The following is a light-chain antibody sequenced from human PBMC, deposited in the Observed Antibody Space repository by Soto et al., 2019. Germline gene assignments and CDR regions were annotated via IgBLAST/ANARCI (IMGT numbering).Light chain of an antibody. CDR1: NIGAYS. CDR3: QVWVTSSDQV. CDR2: DDS. J-gene: IGLJ2*01. Sequence: SYELTQPPSVSVAPGQTARITCGGNNIGAYSVYWYQQKPGQAPVLVVYDDSDRPSGIPERFSGSNSGNTATLTISGVEDGDEADYYCQVWVTSSDQVFGGGTQLTV. V-gene: IGLV3-21*02.